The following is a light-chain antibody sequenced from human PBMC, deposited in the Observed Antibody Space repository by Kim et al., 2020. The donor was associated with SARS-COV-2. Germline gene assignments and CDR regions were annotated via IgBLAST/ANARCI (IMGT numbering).Light chain of an antibody. V-gene: IGKV3-15*01. J-gene: IGKJ2*01. CDR3: HQYNNWHA. CDR2: GAS. Sequence: EIVMTQSPGTLSVSPGERVTLSCRASQSVSSNLAWYQQKLGQAPRLLIYGASTRASGIPVRFSGSGSGTEFTLTISSLQSEDFAVYYCHQYNNWHAFGQGTKLEI. CDR1: QSVSSN.